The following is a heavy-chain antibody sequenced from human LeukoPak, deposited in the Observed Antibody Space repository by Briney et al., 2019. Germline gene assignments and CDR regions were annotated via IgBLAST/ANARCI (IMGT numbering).Heavy chain of an antibody. CDR1: GGSVSSYY. Sequence: SETLSLTCTVSGGSVSSYYWSWVRQPAGKGLEWIGHIYTSGSTNYDPSLKSRVTMSVDTSKNQFSLKQSSVTAADTAVYYCARVKTGYCSGGSCSAVAFDIWGQGTMVTVSS. J-gene: IGHJ3*02. CDR3: ARVKTGYCSGGSCSAVAFDI. CDR2: IYTSGST. V-gene: IGHV4-4*07. D-gene: IGHD2-15*01.